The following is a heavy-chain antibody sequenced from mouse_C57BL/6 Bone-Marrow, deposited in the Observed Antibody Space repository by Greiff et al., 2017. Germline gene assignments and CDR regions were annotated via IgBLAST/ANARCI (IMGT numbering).Heavy chain of an antibody. D-gene: IGHD1-1*01. V-gene: IGHV5-6*01. CDR1: GFTFSSYG. CDR3: ARPITTVVVSDWYFDV. CDR2: ISSGGSYT. J-gene: IGHJ1*03. Sequence: EVHLVESGGDLVKPGGSLKLSCAASGFTFSSYGMSWVRQTPDKRLEWVATISSGGSYTYYPDSVKGRFTISRDNAKNTLYLQMSSLKSEDTAMYYCARPITTVVVSDWYFDVWGTGTTVTVSS.